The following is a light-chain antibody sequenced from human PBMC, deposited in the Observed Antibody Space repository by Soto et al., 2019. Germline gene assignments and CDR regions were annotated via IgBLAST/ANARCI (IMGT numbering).Light chain of an antibody. V-gene: IGKV1-27*01. Sequence: DIQMTQSPSSLSASVGDRVTITCRASQGISYYLAWFQQKPGKVPELLIYAASTLQSGVPSRFSSSGSGKNFTLTISSLQPEDVATYYCQKYNSAPRTFGQGTKLEIK. J-gene: IGKJ2*01. CDR3: QKYNSAPRT. CDR2: AAS. CDR1: QGISYY.